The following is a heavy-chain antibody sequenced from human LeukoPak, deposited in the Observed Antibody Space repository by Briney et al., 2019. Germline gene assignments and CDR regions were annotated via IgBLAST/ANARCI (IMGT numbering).Heavy chain of an antibody. CDR2: IYYTGST. J-gene: IGHJ6*03. D-gene: IGHD5-12*01. CDR1: GGSISTYY. CDR3: ARASWLPQSRNYYYIDV. V-gene: IGHV4-59*01. Sequence: PSETLSLTCTVSGGSISTYYWSWIRQPPGKGLEWIGYIYYTGSTSYNPSLKSRVTISEDTSKNHFSLKLSSVTAADTAVYYCARASWLPQSRNYYYIDVWGKGTTVTISS.